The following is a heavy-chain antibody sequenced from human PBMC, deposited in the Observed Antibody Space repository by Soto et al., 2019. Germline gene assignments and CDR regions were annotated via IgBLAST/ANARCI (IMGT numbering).Heavy chain of an antibody. V-gene: IGHV3-64D*06. J-gene: IGHJ4*02. D-gene: IGHD1-26*01. CDR2: VSRKGNNI. CDR1: GFTFSSYG. Sequence: GGSLRLSCAASGFTFSSYGMHWVRQAPGKGLEYVSGVSRKGNNIYYADSVKGRFTISRDTFKNTLFLQMTSLRAEDTAVYYCVKEEIVVVGGFDYWGQGTLVTVSS. CDR3: VKEEIVVVGGFDY.